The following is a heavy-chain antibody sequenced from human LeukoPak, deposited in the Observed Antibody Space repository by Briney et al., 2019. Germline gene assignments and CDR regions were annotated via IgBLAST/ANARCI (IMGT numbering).Heavy chain of an antibody. J-gene: IGHJ4*02. D-gene: IGHD2/OR15-2a*01. Sequence: ASVKVSCKASGHTFTSYDINWVRQATGQGLEWMGWMNPNSGNTAYAQKFQGRVTMTRNTSISTAYMELSSLRSEDTAVYYCAKDSAKKYDDYWGQGTLVTVSS. CDR1: GHTFTSYD. V-gene: IGHV1-8*02. CDR2: MNPNSGNT. CDR3: AKDSAKKYDDY.